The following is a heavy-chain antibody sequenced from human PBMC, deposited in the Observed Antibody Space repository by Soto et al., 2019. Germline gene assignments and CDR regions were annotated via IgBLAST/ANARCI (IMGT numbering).Heavy chain of an antibody. CDR3: AKGPHSSGWHYFDF. Sequence: GGSLRLSCAASGITVSSYAMSWVRQAPGKGLEWVSTISGGNTYYADFVKGRFTISRDYSENTLYLQMISLRAEDMAIYYCAKGPHSSGWHYFDFWGQGTLVTVSS. V-gene: IGHV3-23*01. D-gene: IGHD6-19*01. CDR2: ISGGNT. J-gene: IGHJ4*02. CDR1: GITVSSYA.